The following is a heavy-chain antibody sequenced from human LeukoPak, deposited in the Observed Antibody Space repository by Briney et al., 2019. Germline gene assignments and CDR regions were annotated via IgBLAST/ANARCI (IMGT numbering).Heavy chain of an antibody. V-gene: IGHV4-38-2*02. CDR3: AADRTGLAFDI. CDR2: IYHSGST. J-gene: IGHJ3*02. Sequence: SETLSLTCTVSGYSISSGYYWGCFRQPPGKGLEWIESIYHSGSTYYNPSLKSRVTISVDTSKNQFSLKLSSVTAADTAVYYCAADRTGLAFDIWGQGTMVTVSS. D-gene: IGHD3-22*01. CDR1: GYSISSGYY.